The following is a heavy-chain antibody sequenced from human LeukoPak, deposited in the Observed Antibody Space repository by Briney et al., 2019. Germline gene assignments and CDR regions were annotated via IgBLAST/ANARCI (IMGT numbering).Heavy chain of an antibody. J-gene: IGHJ5*02. CDR1: GYTFTSYS. CDR3: ARELLGYCSSTSCPRGRFDP. CDR2: ISAYNGNT. Sequence: GASVKVSCKASGYTFTSYSISWVRQAPGQGLEWMGWISAYNGNTIYAQKFQGRVTMTRDTSTSTVYMELSSLRSEDTAVYYCARELLGYCSSTSCPRGRFDPWGQGTLVTVSS. D-gene: IGHD2-2*01. V-gene: IGHV1-18*01.